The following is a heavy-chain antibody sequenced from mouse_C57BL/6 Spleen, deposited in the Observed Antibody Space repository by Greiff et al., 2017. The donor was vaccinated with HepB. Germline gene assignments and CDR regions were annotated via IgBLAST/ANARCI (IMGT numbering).Heavy chain of an antibody. V-gene: IGHV1-52*01. D-gene: IGHD2-1*01. Sequence: VQLQQPGAELVRPGSSVKLSCKASGYTFTSYWMHWVKQRPIQGLEWIGNIDPSDSETHYNQKFKDKATLTVDKSSSTAYMQLSSLTSEDSAVYYCAQVSGDGNYYAMDYWGQGTSVTVSS. CDR3: AQVSGDGNYYAMDY. CDR1: GYTFTSYW. CDR2: IDPSDSET. J-gene: IGHJ4*01.